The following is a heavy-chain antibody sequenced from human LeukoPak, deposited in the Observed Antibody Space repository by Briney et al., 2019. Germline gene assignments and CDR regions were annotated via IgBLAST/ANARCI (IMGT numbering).Heavy chain of an antibody. Sequence: PSETLSLTCAVYGGSFSGYYWSWIRQPPGRGLEWIGEINHSGSTNYNPSLKSRVTISVDTSKNQFSLKLSSVTAADTAVYYCARVYYDFWSGYYIGRGYYYYYYMDVWGKGTTVTVSS. CDR3: ARVYYDFWSGYYIGRGYYYYYYMDV. CDR2: INHSGST. D-gene: IGHD3-3*01. J-gene: IGHJ6*03. V-gene: IGHV4-34*01. CDR1: GGSFSGYY.